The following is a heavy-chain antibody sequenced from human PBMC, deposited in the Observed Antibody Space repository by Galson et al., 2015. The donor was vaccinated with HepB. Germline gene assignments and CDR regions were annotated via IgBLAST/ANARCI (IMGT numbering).Heavy chain of an antibody. V-gene: IGHV3-21*01. D-gene: IGHD2-15*01. CDR2: MSGSTNYI. J-gene: IGHJ6*02. Sequence: CAASGSILSSYSMNWVRQAPGKGLEWVSLMSGSTNYIYYADSVKGRFTVSIDNAKNSLFLQMNSLRAEDTAVYYCATNTPAAVMRASGMDVWGQGTAVTVSS. CDR1: GSILSSYS. CDR3: ATNTPAAVMRASGMDV.